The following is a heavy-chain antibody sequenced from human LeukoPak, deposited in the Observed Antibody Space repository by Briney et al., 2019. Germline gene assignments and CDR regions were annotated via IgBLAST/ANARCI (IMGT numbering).Heavy chain of an antibody. D-gene: IGHD4-17*01. Sequence: GASVKVSCKASGYTFTSYDINWVRQATGQGLEWMGWMNPNSGDTGYAQKFQGRVTIARNTSISTAYMELSSLRSEDTAVYYCARGKRDDYGDYGDAFDIWGQGTMVTVSS. V-gene: IGHV1-8*01. CDR3: ARGKRDDYGDYGDAFDI. J-gene: IGHJ3*02. CDR2: MNPNSGDT. CDR1: GYTFTSYD.